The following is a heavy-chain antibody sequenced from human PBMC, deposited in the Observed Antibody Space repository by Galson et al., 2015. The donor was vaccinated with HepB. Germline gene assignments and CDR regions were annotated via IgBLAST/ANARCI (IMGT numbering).Heavy chain of an antibody. CDR3: AAAKDSDGYPAYDAFDI. J-gene: IGHJ3*02. CDR1: GFTFSSYG. CDR2: IWYDGSNK. V-gene: IGHV3-33*01. Sequence: SLRLSCAASGFTFSSYGMHWVRQAPGKGLEWVAVIWYDGSNKYYADSVKGRFTISRDNSKNTLYLQMNSLRAEDTALYYCAAAKDSDGYPAYDAFDIWGQGTMVAVSS. D-gene: IGHD3-22*01.